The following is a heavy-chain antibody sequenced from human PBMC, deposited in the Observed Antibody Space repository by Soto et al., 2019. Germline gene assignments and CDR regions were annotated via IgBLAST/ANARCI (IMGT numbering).Heavy chain of an antibody. CDR3: ARDETGDSYYYYYGMDV. D-gene: IGHD7-27*01. CDR2: ILPIFGTT. V-gene: IGHV1-69*01. J-gene: IGHJ6*02. Sequence: QVQLVQSGAEVKKPGSSVKVSCKASGGTFNTYNINWVRQAPGQGLEWMGGILPIFGTTNYAQRFQVRVTITADDSTSTAYMELSSLRSEDTAVYYCARDETGDSYYYYYGMDVWGQGTTVTVTS. CDR1: GGTFNTYN.